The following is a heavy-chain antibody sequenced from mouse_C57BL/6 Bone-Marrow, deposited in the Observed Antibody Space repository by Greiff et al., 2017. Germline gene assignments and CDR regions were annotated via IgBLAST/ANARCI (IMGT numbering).Heavy chain of an antibody. D-gene: IGHD1-1*01. CDR2: IDPANGNT. V-gene: IGHV14-3*01. CDR1: GFNIKNTY. CDR3: ARRDYYGSSLFDY. Sequence: EVQLQQSVAELVRPGASVKLSCTASGFNIKNTYLHWVKQRPEQGLEWIGRIDPANGNTKYAPKFQGKATITADTSSNTAYLQLSSLTSEDTAIYYCARRDYYGSSLFDYWGQGTTLTVSS. J-gene: IGHJ2*01.